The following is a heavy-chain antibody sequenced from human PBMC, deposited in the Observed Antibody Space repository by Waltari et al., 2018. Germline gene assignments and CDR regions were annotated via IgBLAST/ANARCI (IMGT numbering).Heavy chain of an antibody. V-gene: IGHV1-2*02. CDR2: INPNSGGT. D-gene: IGHD2-2*02. CDR3: ARGYCSSTSCYKFDY. J-gene: IGHJ4*02. Sequence: QVQLVQSGAEVKKPGASVKVSCKASGYTFTGYYMHWVRQAPGQGLEWMGWINPNSGGTNYAQKFQGRVTMTRDTSISTAYMELSRLRSDDTAVYYCARGYCSSTSCYKFDYWGQGTLVTVSS. CDR1: GYTFTGYY.